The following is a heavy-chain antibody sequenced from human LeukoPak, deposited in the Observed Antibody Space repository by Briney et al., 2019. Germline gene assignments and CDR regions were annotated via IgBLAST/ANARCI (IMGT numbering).Heavy chain of an antibody. CDR1: GGSISSGSYY. CDR2: IYTSGST. CDR3: ARGAALGY. V-gene: IGHV4-61*02. Sequence: SQTLSLTCTVSGGSISSGSYYWSWIRQPAGKGLEWIGRIYTSGSTNYNPSLKSRVTISVDTSKNQFSLKLSSVTAADTAVCYCARGAALGYWGQGTLVTVSS. J-gene: IGHJ4*02. D-gene: IGHD3-16*01.